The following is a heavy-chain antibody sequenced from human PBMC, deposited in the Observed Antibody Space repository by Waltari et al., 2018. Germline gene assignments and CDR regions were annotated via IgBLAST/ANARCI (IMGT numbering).Heavy chain of an antibody. CDR3: ARVAIAAADPFDY. CDR1: GFTFSSSA. Sequence: QVHLVESGGGVVQPGRSLRLSCAASGFTFSSSAMHWVRQAPGKGLEWVALISYDGSNKYNADSVKGRFTISRDNSKNTLYLQMNSLRAEDTAVYYCARVAIAAADPFDYWGQGTLVTVSS. D-gene: IGHD6-13*01. J-gene: IGHJ4*02. CDR2: ISYDGSNK. V-gene: IGHV3-30-3*01.